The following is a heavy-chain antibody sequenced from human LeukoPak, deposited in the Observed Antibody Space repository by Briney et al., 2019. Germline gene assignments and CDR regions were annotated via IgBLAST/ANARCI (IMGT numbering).Heavy chain of an antibody. CDR2: MNPNSGNT. Sequence: GASVKVSCKASGYTFTSYDINWVRQATGQGLEWMGWMNPNSGNTGYAQKFQGRVTMTRNTSISTAYMELSSLRPEDTAVYYCARVWGNYDFWSGPKVGAFDIWGQGTMVTVSS. J-gene: IGHJ3*02. CDR3: ARVWGNYDFWSGPKVGAFDI. V-gene: IGHV1-8*01. CDR1: GYTFTSYD. D-gene: IGHD3-3*01.